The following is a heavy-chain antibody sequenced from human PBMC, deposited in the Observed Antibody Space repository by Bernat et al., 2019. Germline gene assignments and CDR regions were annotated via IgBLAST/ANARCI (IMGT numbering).Heavy chain of an antibody. J-gene: IGHJ1*01. CDR3: AHIGYCSGGSCLGEPTEYFQH. Sequence: EVQLVESGGGLIQPGGSLRLSCAASGFTVSSNYMSWVRQAPGKGLEWVSVIYSGGSTYYPESVEGRFTISRDNSKNTLYLQMNSLRAEDTAVYYCAHIGYCSGGSCLGEPTEYFQHWGQGTLVTVSS. V-gene: IGHV3-53*01. CDR2: IYSGGST. CDR1: GFTVSSNY. D-gene: IGHD2-15*01.